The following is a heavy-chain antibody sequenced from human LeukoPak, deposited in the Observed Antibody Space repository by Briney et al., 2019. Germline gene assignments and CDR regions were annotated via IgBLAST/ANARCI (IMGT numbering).Heavy chain of an antibody. J-gene: IGHJ4*02. V-gene: IGHV4-61*01. CDR3: ASGYSYGFDY. D-gene: IGHD5-18*01. CDR1: GGSFSSGSYY. CDR2: IYYSGST. Sequence: SETLSLTCTVSGGSFSSGSYYWSWIRQPPGKGLEWIGYIYYSGSTNYNPSLKSRVTISVDTSKNQFSLKLSPVTAADTAVYYCASGYSYGFDYWGQGTLVTVSS.